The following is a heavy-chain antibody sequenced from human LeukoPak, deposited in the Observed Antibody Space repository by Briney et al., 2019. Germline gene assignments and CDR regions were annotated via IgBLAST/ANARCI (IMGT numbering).Heavy chain of an antibody. D-gene: IGHD2-15*01. J-gene: IGHJ4*02. V-gene: IGHV6-1*01. CDR2: TYYKSKWYN. Sequence: SQTLSLTCAISGDSVSSNSATWNWIRQSPLRGLEWLGRTYYKSKWYNDYGVSVKRRITINPNTSKNQFSLQLNSVTPEDTAVYYCARDRGMNDYFDYWGQGTLVTVSS. CDR1: GDSVSSNSAT. CDR3: ARDRGMNDYFDY.